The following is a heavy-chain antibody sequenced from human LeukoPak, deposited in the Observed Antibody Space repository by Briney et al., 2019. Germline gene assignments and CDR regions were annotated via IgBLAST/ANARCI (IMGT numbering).Heavy chain of an antibody. CDR1: GYTFTSYY. CDR3: ARDSSGWYYYYMDV. J-gene: IGHJ6*03. Sequence: ASVKVSCKASGYTFTSYYMHWARQAPGQGLEWMGWINPNSGGTNYAQKFQGRVTMTRDTSISTAYMELSRLRSDDTAVYYCARDSSGWYYYYMDVWGKGTTVTISS. V-gene: IGHV1-2*02. CDR2: INPNSGGT. D-gene: IGHD6-19*01.